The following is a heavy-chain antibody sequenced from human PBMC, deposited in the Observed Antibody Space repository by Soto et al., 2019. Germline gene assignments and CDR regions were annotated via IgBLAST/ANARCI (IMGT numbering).Heavy chain of an antibody. CDR3: ARGSVGSGWPEYFQH. V-gene: IGHV4-59*01. CDR2: IYYSGST. CDR1: GGSISSYY. J-gene: IGHJ1*01. D-gene: IGHD6-19*01. Sequence: SETLSLTXTVSGGSISSYYWSWIRQPPGKGLEWIGYIYYSGSTNYNPSLKSRVTISVDTSKNQFSLKLSSVTAADTAVYYCARGSVGSGWPEYFQHWGQGTLVTVSS.